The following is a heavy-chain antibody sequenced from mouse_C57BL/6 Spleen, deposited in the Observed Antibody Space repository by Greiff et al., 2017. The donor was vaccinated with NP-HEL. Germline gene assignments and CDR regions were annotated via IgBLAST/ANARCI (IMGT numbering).Heavy chain of an antibody. CDR2: ISYSGST. CDR1: GYSITSGYD. CDR3: AREGSYFDY. J-gene: IGHJ2*01. V-gene: IGHV3-1*01. Sequence: DVQLQESGPGMVKPSQSLSLTCTVTGYSITSGYDWHWIRHFPGNKLEWMGYISYSGSTNYNPSLKSRISITHDTSKNHFFLKLNSVTTEDTATYYCAREGSYFDYWGQGTTLTVSS.